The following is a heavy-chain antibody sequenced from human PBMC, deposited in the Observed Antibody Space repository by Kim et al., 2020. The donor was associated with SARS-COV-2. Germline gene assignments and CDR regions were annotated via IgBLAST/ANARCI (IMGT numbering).Heavy chain of an antibody. Sequence: ADSVKGRFTISRDNAKNSLYLQMNSLRAEDTAVYYCARDYSGSYRGSFGIWGQGTMVTVSS. V-gene: IGHV3-11*06. D-gene: IGHD1-26*01. J-gene: IGHJ3*02. CDR3: ARDYSGSYRGSFGI.